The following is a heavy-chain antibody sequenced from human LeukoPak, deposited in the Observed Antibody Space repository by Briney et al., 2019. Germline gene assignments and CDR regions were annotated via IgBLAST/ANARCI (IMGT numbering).Heavy chain of an antibody. Sequence: ASVKVSCKASGYTFTSYGISWVRQAPGQGLEWMGWISAYNGNTNYAQKLQGRVTMTTDTSTSTAYMGLRSLRSDDTAVYYCARDQNTMVRGVISYYFDYWGQGTLVTVSS. CDR2: ISAYNGNT. J-gene: IGHJ4*02. V-gene: IGHV1-18*04. D-gene: IGHD3-10*01. CDR3: ARDQNTMVRGVISYYFDY. CDR1: GYTFTSYG.